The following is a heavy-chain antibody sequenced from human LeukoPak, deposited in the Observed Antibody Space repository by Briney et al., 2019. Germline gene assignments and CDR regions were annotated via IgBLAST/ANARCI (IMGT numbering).Heavy chain of an antibody. CDR1: GFTFSSYS. D-gene: IGHD6-13*01. J-gene: IGHJ5*02. CDR2: ISSSSSYI. CDR3: ARPIAAAGNNRFDP. Sequence: GGSLRLSCAASGFTFSSYSMNWVRQAPGKGLEWVSSISSSSSYIYYADSVKGRLTISRDNAKNSLYLQMNSLRAEDTAVYYCARPIAAAGNNRFDPWGQGTLVTVSS. V-gene: IGHV3-21*01.